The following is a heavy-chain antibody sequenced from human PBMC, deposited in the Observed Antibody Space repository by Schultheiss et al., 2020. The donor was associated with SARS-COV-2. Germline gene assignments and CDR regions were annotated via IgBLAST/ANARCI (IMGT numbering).Heavy chain of an antibody. Sequence: GGSLRLSCAASGFTFSSYEMNWVRQAPGKGLEWVGRIKSKTDGGTTDYAAPVKGRFTISRDDSKNTLYLQMNSLKTEDTAVYYCTTSVVVRPEVYYYYYYMDVWGKGTTVTVSS. J-gene: IGHJ6*03. CDR2: IKSKTDGGTT. CDR3: TTSVVVRPEVYYYYYYMDV. CDR1: GFTFSSYE. D-gene: IGHD2-2*01. V-gene: IGHV3-15*01.